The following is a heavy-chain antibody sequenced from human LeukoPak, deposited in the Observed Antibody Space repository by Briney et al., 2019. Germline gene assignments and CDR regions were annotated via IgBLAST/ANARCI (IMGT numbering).Heavy chain of an antibody. Sequence: SETLSLTCTVSGGSITGYYWSWIRQPPGKGLEWIGYISYSGSTNSNPSLKSRVTVSVDTSKNQFSLKLRSVTAADTAVYYCARHEYGSATACFQSWSQGTLVTVSS. J-gene: IGHJ4*02. D-gene: IGHD1-26*01. V-gene: IGHV4-59*08. CDR2: ISYSGST. CDR1: GGSITGYY. CDR3: ARHEYGSATACFQS.